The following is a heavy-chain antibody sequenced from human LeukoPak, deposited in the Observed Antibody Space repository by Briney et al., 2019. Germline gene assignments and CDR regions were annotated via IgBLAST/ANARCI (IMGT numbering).Heavy chain of an antibody. V-gene: IGHV3-21*01. Sequence: PGGSLRLSCAASGFTVSSNYMSWVRQAPGKGLEWVSSISSSSSYIYYADSVKGRFTISRDNAKNSLYLQMNSLRAEDTAVYYCASSPAGGVAVAGTFYYWGQGTLVTVSS. CDR2: ISSSSSYI. CDR3: ASSPAGGVAVAGTFYY. D-gene: IGHD6-19*01. CDR1: GFTVSSNY. J-gene: IGHJ4*02.